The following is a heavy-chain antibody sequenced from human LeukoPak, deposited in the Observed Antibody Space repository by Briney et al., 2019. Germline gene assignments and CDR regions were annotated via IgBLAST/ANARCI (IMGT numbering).Heavy chain of an antibody. CDR1: GYFISSGYY. CDR3: ARRRSTSRKDFDY. Sequence: MSSETLSLTCAVSGYFISSGYYWGWIRQPPEKGLEWIGSIYHSGSTYYNPSLKSRVTISVDTSKNQFSLKLSSVTAADTAVYYCARRRSTSRKDFDYWGQGTLVTVSS. J-gene: IGHJ4*02. D-gene: IGHD3-3*01. CDR2: IYHSGST. V-gene: IGHV4-38-2*01.